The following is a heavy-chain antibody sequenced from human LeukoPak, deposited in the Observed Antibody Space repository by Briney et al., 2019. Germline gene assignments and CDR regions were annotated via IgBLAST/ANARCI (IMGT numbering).Heavy chain of an antibody. CDR1: GFNLSNYN. Sequence: GGSLRLSCEAPGFNLSNYNMKWVRQARGQRVGWVSSFTSCSSYVFYADSVKGRFTISIDNAQNSLYVQMNSLRAGDTAVYYCARDPYSGSYGNNYYYYMDVWGKGTTVTISS. CDR2: FTSCSSYV. J-gene: IGHJ6*03. D-gene: IGHD5-12*01. V-gene: IGHV3-21*01. CDR3: ARDPYSGSYGNNYYYYMDV.